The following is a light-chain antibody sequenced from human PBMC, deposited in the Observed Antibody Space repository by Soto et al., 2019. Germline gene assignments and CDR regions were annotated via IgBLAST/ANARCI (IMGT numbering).Light chain of an antibody. V-gene: IGKV1-5*03. J-gene: IGKJ5*01. CDR3: QQYNSYPVA. CDR2: KAS. CDR1: QSISSW. Sequence: IPLTQSPFTLSASVGDRVTITCRASQSISSWLAWYQQKPGKAPKLLIYKASSLQSGVPSRFSGTGSGTEFTLTISSLQPDDFATYYCQQYNSYPVAFGQGTRLEIK.